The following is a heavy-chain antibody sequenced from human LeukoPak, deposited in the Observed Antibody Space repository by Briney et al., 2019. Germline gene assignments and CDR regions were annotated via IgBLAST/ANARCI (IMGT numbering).Heavy chain of an antibody. Sequence: SETLSLTCTVSGGSVSSSNYYWGWIRQPPGKGLEFIGYIFCSGTTNFNPSLKSRVTLSVDTSKNQFSLRLNSVTAADTAVYYCARGGSAAKYYFDSWGQGTLVTVSS. CDR1: GGSVSSSNYY. J-gene: IGHJ4*02. CDR2: IFCSGTT. CDR3: ARGGSAAKYYFDS. V-gene: IGHV4-61*01. D-gene: IGHD6-13*01.